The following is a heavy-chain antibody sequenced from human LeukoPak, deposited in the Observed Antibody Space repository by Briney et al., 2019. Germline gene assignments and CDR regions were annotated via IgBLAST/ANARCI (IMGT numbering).Heavy chain of an antibody. CDR1: GLTFNTYA. Sequence: PGGSLRLSCVASGLTFNTYAMSWVRQAPGKAREGVAAISPGGDRTYYADSLKGRFTVSRDNDKKVVFLQMQSLRRGDSALYYCAKGTDTTGRQDFDIWGQGTLVTVSS. D-gene: IGHD2-8*02. V-gene: IGHV3-23*01. J-gene: IGHJ1*01. CDR2: ISPGGDRT. CDR3: AKGTDTTGRQDFDI.